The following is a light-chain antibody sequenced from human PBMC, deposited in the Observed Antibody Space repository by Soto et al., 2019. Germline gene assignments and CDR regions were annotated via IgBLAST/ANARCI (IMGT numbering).Light chain of an antibody. CDR3: QQYGSSPGT. V-gene: IGKV3-20*01. CDR1: QSVSSSY. J-gene: IGKJ4*01. CDR2: GAS. Sequence: EIVLTQSPGTLSLSPGERATLSCRASQSVSSSYLAWYQQKPGQAPRLLIYGASSRATRIPDRFSGSGSGTDFTLTISRLEPEDCAVYYCQQYGSSPGTFGGGTKVEIK.